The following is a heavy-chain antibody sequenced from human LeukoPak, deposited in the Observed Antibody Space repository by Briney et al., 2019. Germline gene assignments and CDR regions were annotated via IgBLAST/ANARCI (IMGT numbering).Heavy chain of an antibody. D-gene: IGHD2-2*02. CDR3: ANVSSDYCSSTSCYTPTWFDP. CDR1: GFTFSSYA. J-gene: IGHJ5*02. CDR2: ISGSGGST. V-gene: IGHV3-23*01. Sequence: PGGSLRLSCATSGFTFSSYAMSWVRQAPGKGLEWVSAISGSGGSTYYADSVKGRFTISRDNSKNTLYLQMNSLRAEDTAVYYCANVSSDYCSSTSCYTPTWFDPWGQGTLVTVSS.